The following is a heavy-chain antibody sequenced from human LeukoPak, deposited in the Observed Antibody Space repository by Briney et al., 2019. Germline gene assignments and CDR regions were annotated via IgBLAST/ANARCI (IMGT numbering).Heavy chain of an antibody. CDR1: GGSIGTGGYY. D-gene: IGHD5-24*01. Sequence: SETLSLTCTVSGGSIGTGGYYWSWIRQHPGKGLEWIGYIYYSGSTYYNPSLKSRVTISVDTSKNQFSLKLSSVTAADTAVYYCARGDGYTYDYWGQGALVTVSS. CDR3: ARGDGYTYDY. CDR2: IYYSGST. V-gene: IGHV4-31*03. J-gene: IGHJ4*02.